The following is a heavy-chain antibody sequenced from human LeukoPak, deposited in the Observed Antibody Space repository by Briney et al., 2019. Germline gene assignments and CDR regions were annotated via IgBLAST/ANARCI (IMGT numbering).Heavy chain of an antibody. CDR1: GGSISSSSYY. D-gene: IGHD3-9*01. J-gene: IGHJ3*02. CDR3: ARKEENYDILTGYYFVDAFDI. V-gene: IGHV4-39*01. Sequence: KPSETLSLTCTVSGGSISSSSYYWGWIRQPPGKGLEWIGSIYYSGSTYYNPSLKSRVTISVDTSENQFSLKLSSVTAADTAVYYCARKEENYDILTGYYFVDAFDIWGQGTMVTVSS. CDR2: IYYSGST.